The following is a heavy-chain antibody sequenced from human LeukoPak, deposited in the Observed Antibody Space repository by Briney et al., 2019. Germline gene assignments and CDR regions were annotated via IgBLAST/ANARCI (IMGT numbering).Heavy chain of an antibody. CDR3: TTDLSELDDSGYYAKYFHH. V-gene: IGHV3-15*01. J-gene: IGHJ1*01. Sequence: PGGSLRLSCAASGFTFSKVWMSWVRQAPGKGLEWFGRIKSKTDGGTIDYAAPVNGRFTISRDDSKDTLFLQMNSLKTEDTAVYYCTTDLSELDDSGYYAKYFHHWGQGTLVSVSS. CDR1: GFTFSKVW. CDR2: IKSKTDGGTI. D-gene: IGHD3-22*01.